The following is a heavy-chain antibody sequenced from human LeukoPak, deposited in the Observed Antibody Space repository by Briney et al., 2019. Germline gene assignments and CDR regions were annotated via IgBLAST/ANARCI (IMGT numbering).Heavy chain of an antibody. CDR2: IVPIDTYT. Sequence: GDPLRFSWKASGSSSTSYRISWVRQLPGRGREWMGMIVPIDTYTNCSPSFQGHVTISSDKSISIAYLQWSSLKAPDTAMYYDARHLSPYDINSQFDYWGQGTLVTVSS. D-gene: IGHD3-9*01. J-gene: IGHJ4*02. V-gene: IGHV5-10-1*01. CDR3: ARHLSPYDINSQFDY. CDR1: GSSSTSYR.